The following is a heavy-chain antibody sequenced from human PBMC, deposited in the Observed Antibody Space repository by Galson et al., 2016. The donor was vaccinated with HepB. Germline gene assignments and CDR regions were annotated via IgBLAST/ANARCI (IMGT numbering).Heavy chain of an antibody. CDR3: ARSTPRDANWFDP. V-gene: IGHV1-2*04. CDR2: INPNNGAT. J-gene: IGHJ5*02. CDR1: GYTFTHYY. Sequence: SVKVSCKASGYTFTHYYLNWVRQAPGQGPEWMGWINPNNGATNYAQKFQGWVTMTRETSISTVYLELNRLKSGDTAVYYCARSTPRDANWFDPWGQGTLVTVSS.